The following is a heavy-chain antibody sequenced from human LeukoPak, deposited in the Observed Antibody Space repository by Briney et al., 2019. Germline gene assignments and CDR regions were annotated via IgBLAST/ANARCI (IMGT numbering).Heavy chain of an antibody. CDR1: GGSISNYY. V-gene: IGHV4-4*07. D-gene: IGHD2-2*02. CDR2: IYSTGST. CDR3: ARGSASPAAVPFDM. Sequence: SETLSLTCTVSGGSISNYYWSWVRQPAGKRLEWIGRIYSTGSTNYNPSLKSRVTMSVDTSKNQFSLKLRSVTAADTAVYYCARGSASPAAVPFDMWGQGTMVTVSS. J-gene: IGHJ3*02.